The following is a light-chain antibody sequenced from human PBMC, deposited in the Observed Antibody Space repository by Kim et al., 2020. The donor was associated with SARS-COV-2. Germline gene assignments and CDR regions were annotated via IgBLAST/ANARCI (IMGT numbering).Light chain of an antibody. V-gene: IGKV1-5*01. CDR3: QQYHHYSG. CDR2: DAS. J-gene: IGKJ2*03. Sequence: LSASEGDRVTITCRASQSISTWLAWYQQKPGKPPKLLIYDASTLEGGVPSRFSGSGSGTEFTLTISSLQPDDFATYYCQQYHHYSGFGQGTKLEIK. CDR1: QSISTW.